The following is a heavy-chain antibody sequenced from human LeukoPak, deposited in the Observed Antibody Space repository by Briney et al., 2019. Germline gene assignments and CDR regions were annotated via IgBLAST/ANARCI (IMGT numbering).Heavy chain of an antibody. CDR1: GGSISSSSYY. Sequence: SETLSLTCTVSGGSISSSSYYWGWVRQPPGKGLEWIGSISNTGSTNYNPSLESRVTMSVEASKNQFSLRLSSVTAADTALYYCARHGYGDRLIDYWGQGILVTVSS. V-gene: IGHV4-39*01. CDR2: ISNTGST. J-gene: IGHJ4*02. D-gene: IGHD4-17*01. CDR3: ARHGYGDRLIDY.